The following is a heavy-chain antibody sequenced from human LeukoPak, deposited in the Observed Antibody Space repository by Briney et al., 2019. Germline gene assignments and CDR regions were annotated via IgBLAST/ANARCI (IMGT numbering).Heavy chain of an antibody. V-gene: IGHV3-30*18. CDR1: GFTFSNYG. Sequence: PRRSLRLSCAASGFTFSNYGMHWVRQAPGKGLEWLAVISYDGSNKYYADSVKGRFTISRDNSKNTLYLQMNSLRAEDTAVYYCAKRQLGHIDCWGQGTMVVDSS. CDR3: AKRQLGHIDC. D-gene: IGHD6-6*01. J-gene: IGHJ4*02. CDR2: ISYDGSNK.